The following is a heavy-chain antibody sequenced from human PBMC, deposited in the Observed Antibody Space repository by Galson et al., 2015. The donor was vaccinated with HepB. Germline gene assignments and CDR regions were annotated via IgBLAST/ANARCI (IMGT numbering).Heavy chain of an antibody. CDR3: TGYCSSTSCYGAAFDI. CDR1: GFTFGDYA. D-gene: IGHD2-2*01. V-gene: IGHV3-49*03. CDR2: IRSKAYGGTT. Sequence: SLRLSCAASGFTFGDYAMSWFRQAPGKGLERVGFIRSKAYGGTTEYAASVKGRFTISRDDSKSIAYLQMNSLKTEDTAVYYCTGYCSSTSCYGAAFDIWGQGTMVTVSS. J-gene: IGHJ3*02.